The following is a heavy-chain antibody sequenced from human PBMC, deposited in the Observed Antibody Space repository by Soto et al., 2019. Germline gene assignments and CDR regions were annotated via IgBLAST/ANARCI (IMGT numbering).Heavy chain of an antibody. CDR2: ISYDGSNK. CDR3: ARAPSYYYGSGTSPPDY. V-gene: IGHV3-30-3*01. J-gene: IGHJ4*02. D-gene: IGHD3-10*01. CDR1: GFTFSSYA. Sequence: GGSLRLSCAASGFTFSSYAMHWVRQAPGKGLEWVAVISYDGSNKYYADSVKGRFTISRDNSKNTLYLQMNSLRAEDTAVYYCARAPSYYYGSGTSPPDYWGQGTLVTVSS.